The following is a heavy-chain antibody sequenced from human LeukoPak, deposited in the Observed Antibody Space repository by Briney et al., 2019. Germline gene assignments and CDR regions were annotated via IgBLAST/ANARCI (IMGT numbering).Heavy chain of an antibody. D-gene: IGHD1-26*01. CDR3: ARALRGGATLYYFDY. J-gene: IGHJ4*02. CDR2: IGTGGTTI. V-gene: IGHV3-48*03. CDR1: GFTFSSYE. Sequence: GGSLRLSCAASGFTFSSYEMNWVRQAPGKGLEWVSYIGTGGTTIYYADSVKGRFTISRDNAKNSLYLQMNSLRAEDTAVYYCARALRGGATLYYFDYGGQGTLVTVSS.